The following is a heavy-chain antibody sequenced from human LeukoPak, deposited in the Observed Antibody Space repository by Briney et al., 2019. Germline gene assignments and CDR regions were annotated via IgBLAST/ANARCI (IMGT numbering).Heavy chain of an antibody. CDR1: VFIFRNYN. J-gene: IGHJ6*03. CDR3: AKHPRGWFGELLDYYYYYYMDV. Sequence: GGSLRLSCATSVFIFRNYNMNWVGQAPGTGLEWVSAISGSGGCTYYADSVKGRFPISRDNSKTTPYLQMNSLRAEDTAVYYCAKHPRGWFGELLDYYYYYYMDVWGKGTTVTISS. D-gene: IGHD3-10*01. V-gene: IGHV3-23*01. CDR2: ISGSGGCT.